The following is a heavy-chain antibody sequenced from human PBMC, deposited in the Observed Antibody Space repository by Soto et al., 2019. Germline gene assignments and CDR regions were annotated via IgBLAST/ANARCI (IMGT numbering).Heavy chain of an antibody. CDR2: IWYDGSNK. D-gene: IGHD3-10*01. V-gene: IGHV3-33*01. J-gene: IGHJ4*02. Sequence: QVQLVESGGGVVQPGRSLRLSCAASGFTFSSYGMHWVRQAPGKGLEWVAVIWYDGSNKYYADSVKGRFTISRDNSKNTLYLQMNSLRAEDTAVYYCARDGLSWGSGSYFDYWGQGTLVTVSS. CDR1: GFTFSSYG. CDR3: ARDGLSWGSGSYFDY.